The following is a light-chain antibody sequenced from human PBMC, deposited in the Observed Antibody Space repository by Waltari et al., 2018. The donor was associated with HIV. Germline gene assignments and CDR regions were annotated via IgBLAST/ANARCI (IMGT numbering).Light chain of an antibody. Sequence: QSVLTQPPSASGTPGQRVTISCSGSSSNIGRNYVYWYQQLPGPAPKLLIYRNNQPPSGVPYRCSCSKSGTSASLAISGLRSEDEADYYCATWNDSLSGYVFGTGTKVTV. V-gene: IGLV1-47*01. CDR1: SSNIGRNY. CDR2: RNN. J-gene: IGLJ1*01. CDR3: ATWNDSLSGYV.